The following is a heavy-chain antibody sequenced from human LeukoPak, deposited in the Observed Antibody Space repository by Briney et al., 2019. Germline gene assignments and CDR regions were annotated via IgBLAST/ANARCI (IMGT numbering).Heavy chain of an antibody. CDR2: INAGNGNT. V-gene: IGHV1-3*01. D-gene: IGHD6-19*01. CDR3: ARDRLYRGPYSSGWSLSYYFDY. Sequence: ASVKVSCKASGYTFTSYAMHWVRQAPGQRLEWMGWINAGNGNTKYSQKFKGRVTTTRDTSASTAYMELSSLRSEDTAVYYCARDRLYRGPYSSGWSLSYYFDYWGQGTLVTVSS. CDR1: GYTFTSYA. J-gene: IGHJ4*02.